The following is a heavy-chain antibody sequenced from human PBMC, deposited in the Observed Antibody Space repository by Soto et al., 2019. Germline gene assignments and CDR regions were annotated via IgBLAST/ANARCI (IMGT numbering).Heavy chain of an antibody. CDR1: GYTKTSYA. J-gene: IGHJ4*02. CDR2: INAGNGNT. D-gene: IGHD1-26*01. Sequence: ASVKVSCKASGYTKTSYAMHWVRQAPGQRLEWMGWINAGNGNTKYSQKFQGRVTITRDTSASTAYMGLSSLRSEDTAVYYCARVLVGATPVDYWGQGTLVTVSS. V-gene: IGHV1-3*01. CDR3: ARVLVGATPVDY.